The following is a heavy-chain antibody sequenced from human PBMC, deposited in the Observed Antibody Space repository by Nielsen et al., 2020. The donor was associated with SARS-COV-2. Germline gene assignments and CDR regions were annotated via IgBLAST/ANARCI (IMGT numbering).Heavy chain of an antibody. J-gene: IGHJ2*01. CDR2: ITMSGAYM. D-gene: IGHD6-25*01. CDR1: GFSFTSYT. V-gene: IGHV3-21*01. CDR3: ARDQDGGAATSNWYFDL. Sequence: GESLKISCAASGFSFTSYTMNWVRQAPGKGLEWVAPITMSGAYMYYADSVRGRFTVSRDNAENSLYLQMNSLRDEDTAVYYCARDQDGGAATSNWYFDLWGRGTLVIVSS.